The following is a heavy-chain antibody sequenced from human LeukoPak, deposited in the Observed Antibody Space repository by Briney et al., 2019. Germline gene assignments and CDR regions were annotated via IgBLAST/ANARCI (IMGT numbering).Heavy chain of an antibody. D-gene: IGHD6-19*01. V-gene: IGHV3-30*02. CDR3: AKESSSGWHDAFDI. CDR1: GLTFSSYG. Sequence: PGGSLRLSCAASGLTFSSYGMYWVRQAPGKGLEWVAFIRYDGSNKYYGESVKGRLTISRDTSKSTLYLQMNSLRVEDTAVYYCAKESSSGWHDAFDIWGQGTMVTVSS. CDR2: IRYDGSNK. J-gene: IGHJ3*02.